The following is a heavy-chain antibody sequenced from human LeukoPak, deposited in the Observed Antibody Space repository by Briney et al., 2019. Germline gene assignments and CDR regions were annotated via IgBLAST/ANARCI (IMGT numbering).Heavy chain of an antibody. D-gene: IGHD2-2*01. CDR2: ISAYNGNT. Sequence: ASVKVSCKASGYTFTSYDINWVRQATGQGLEWMGWISAYNGNTNYAQKLQGRVTMTTDTSTSTAYMELRSLRSDDTAVYYCARVDCSSTSCFSRLGYWGQGTLVTVSS. CDR1: GYTFTSYD. CDR3: ARVDCSSTSCFSRLGY. J-gene: IGHJ4*02. V-gene: IGHV1-18*01.